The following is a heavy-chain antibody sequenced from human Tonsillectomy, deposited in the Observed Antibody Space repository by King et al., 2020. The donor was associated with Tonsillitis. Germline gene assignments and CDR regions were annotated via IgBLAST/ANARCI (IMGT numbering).Heavy chain of an antibody. CDR3: AREFWGAGDY. CDR2: INPDGTYI. Sequence: VQLVESGGGLIQPGGSLRLSCAASGFAFSTYWMFWVRQGPGKGLEWVSRINPDGTYIRYADSVMGRFTISRDNAKNKLFLHLSSLRAEDTALYYCAREFWGAGDYWGQGTQVIVSS. D-gene: IGHD3-16*01. V-gene: IGHV3-74*01. J-gene: IGHJ4*02. CDR1: GFAFSTYW.